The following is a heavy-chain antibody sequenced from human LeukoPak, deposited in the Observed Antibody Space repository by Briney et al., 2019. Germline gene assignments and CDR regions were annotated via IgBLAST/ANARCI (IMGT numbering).Heavy chain of an antibody. CDR3: ARVRAAAACYFDY. D-gene: IGHD6-13*01. Sequence: SETLSLTCTVSGYSISSGYYWGWIRQPPGKGLEWIGSIYHSGSTYYNPSLKSRVTISVDTSKNQFSLKLSSVTAADTAVYYCARVRAAAACYFDYWGQGTLVTVSS. J-gene: IGHJ4*02. CDR2: IYHSGST. V-gene: IGHV4-38-2*02. CDR1: GYSISSGYY.